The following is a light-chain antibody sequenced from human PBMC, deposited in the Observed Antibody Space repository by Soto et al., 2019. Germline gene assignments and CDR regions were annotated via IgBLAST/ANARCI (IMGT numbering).Light chain of an antibody. CDR2: GAS. CDR3: QHYAGSPT. CDR1: QSVSSTY. V-gene: IGKV3-20*01. J-gene: IGKJ3*01. Sequence: EIVLTQSPGTLSLSPGERATLSCRASQSVSSTYLVWYQQKPGQVPRLLIYGASNRATGIPDRFSGSGSGTDFTLTISRLEPDDFAVYYCQHYAGSPTFGPGTKVDIK.